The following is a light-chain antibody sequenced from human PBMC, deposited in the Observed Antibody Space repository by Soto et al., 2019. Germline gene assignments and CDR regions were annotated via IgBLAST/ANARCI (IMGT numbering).Light chain of an antibody. V-gene: IGKV3-20*01. CDR2: GAS. CDR3: QQYGSSPLFT. J-gene: IGKJ3*01. CDR1: QSVSSSY. Sequence: EIVLTQSPGTLSLSPGERATLSCRASQSVSSSYLAWYQQKPGQAPRLLIYGASSRATGIPDRFSGSGSGKDFTLTISRLEPEDFAVYNCQQYGSSPLFTFGPGTKVDIK.